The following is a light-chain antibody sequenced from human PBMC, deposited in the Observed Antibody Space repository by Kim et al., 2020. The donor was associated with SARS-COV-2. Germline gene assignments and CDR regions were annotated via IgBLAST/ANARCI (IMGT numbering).Light chain of an antibody. J-gene: IGKJ2*03. CDR3: QQYYSTPPS. Sequence: RATLNCKASQTVLYNSNDKNYLAWYQQKPGQAPKLLIYWASIRESGVSDRFSGSGSETEFTLTISSLQAEDVAVYYCQQYYSTPPSFGQGTKLE. CDR1: QTVLYNSNDKNY. V-gene: IGKV4-1*01. CDR2: WAS.